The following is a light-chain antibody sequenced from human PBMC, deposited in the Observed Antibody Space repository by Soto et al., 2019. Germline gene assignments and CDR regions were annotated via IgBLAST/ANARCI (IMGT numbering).Light chain of an antibody. J-gene: IGKJ2*01. CDR2: GAS. V-gene: IGKV3-20*01. CDR3: QQYGSSPHT. Sequence: EIVLTQSPGTLSLSPGERATLSCRASQSVSDNYLAWYQQKPGQAPRLLIYGASSRATGIPDRFSGSGSGTDFTLTISRLEPEDCAVYYCQQYGSSPHTFGQGTKLEIK. CDR1: QSVSDNY.